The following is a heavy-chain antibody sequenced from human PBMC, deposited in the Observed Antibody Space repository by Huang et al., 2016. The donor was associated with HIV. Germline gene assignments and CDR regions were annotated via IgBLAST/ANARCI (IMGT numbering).Heavy chain of an antibody. J-gene: IGHJ4*02. CDR2: IKSKTEGGTT. CDR1: GFTFSNAW. CDR3: TTGYRAHFDY. Sequence: EVQLVESGGGLVKPGGSLRLSCAASGFTFSNAWMSWVRQASGKGREWVSRIKSKTEGGTTDYAAPVKGRFTISRDDSKNTLYLQMKSLRTEDTAVYYCTTGYRAHFDYWGQGTLVTVSS. V-gene: IGHV3-15*01. D-gene: IGHD5-18*01.